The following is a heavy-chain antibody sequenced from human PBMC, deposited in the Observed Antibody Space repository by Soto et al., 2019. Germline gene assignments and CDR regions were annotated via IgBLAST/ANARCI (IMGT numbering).Heavy chain of an antibody. J-gene: IGHJ5*02. Sequence: TLSLTCTVSGGSISSSSYYWGWIRQPPGKGLEWIGSIYYSGSTYYNPSLKSRVTISVDTSKNQFSLKLSSVTAADTAVYYCARRGLMVRGGFDPWGQGTLVTVSS. D-gene: IGHD3-10*01. CDR2: IYYSGST. CDR3: ARRGLMVRGGFDP. V-gene: IGHV4-39*01. CDR1: GGSISSSSYY.